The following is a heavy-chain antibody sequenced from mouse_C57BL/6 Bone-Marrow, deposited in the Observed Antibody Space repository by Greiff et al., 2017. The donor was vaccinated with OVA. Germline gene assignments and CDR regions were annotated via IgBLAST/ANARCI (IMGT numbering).Heavy chain of an antibody. D-gene: IGHD1-1*01. CDR1: GFTFSDYG. V-gene: IGHV5-17*01. J-gene: IGHJ1*03. CDR3: ARPRGSSYWYFDV. CDR2: ISSGSSTI. Sequence: EVNVVESGGGLVKPGGSLKLSCAASGFTFSDYGMHWVRQAPEKGLEWVAYISSGSSTIYYADTVKGRFTISRDNAKNTLFLQMTSLRSEDTAMYYCARPRGSSYWYFDVWGTGTTVTVSS.